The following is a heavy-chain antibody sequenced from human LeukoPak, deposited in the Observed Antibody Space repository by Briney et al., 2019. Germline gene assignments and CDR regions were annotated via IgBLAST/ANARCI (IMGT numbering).Heavy chain of an antibody. Sequence: PSETLSLTCTVAGGSISNYYWNWIRQPPGKGLEWIGYIYYTGSTNYNPSLKSRVTMSVETSKNQFSLNLRSVTPEDTAVYYCARNLIPEQLVLNFWGQGTLVTVFS. V-gene: IGHV4-59*01. CDR1: GGSISNYY. J-gene: IGHJ4*02. CDR2: IYYTGST. CDR3: ARNLIPEQLVLNF. D-gene: IGHD6-13*01.